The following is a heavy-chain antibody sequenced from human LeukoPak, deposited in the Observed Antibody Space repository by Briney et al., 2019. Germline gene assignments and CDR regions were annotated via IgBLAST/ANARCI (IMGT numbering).Heavy chain of an antibody. Sequence: GGSLRLSCAASGFTFSSYGMHWVRQAPGEGLEWVAVIWYDGSNKYYADSVKGRFTISRDNSKNTLYLQMNSLRAEDTAVYYCAREPTRYSSSSLSSTFGAMDVWGQGTTVTVSS. CDR1: GFTFSSYG. CDR2: IWYDGSNK. J-gene: IGHJ6*02. CDR3: AREPTRYSSSSLSSTFGAMDV. V-gene: IGHV3-33*01. D-gene: IGHD6-6*01.